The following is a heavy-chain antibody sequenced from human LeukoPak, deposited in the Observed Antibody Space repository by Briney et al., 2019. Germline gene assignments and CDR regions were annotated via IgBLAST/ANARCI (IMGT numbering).Heavy chain of an antibody. Sequence: GGSLRLSCAASGFTFSSYAMSWVRQAPGKGLEWVSGITGSGGSTYYADSVKGRFTISRDNSKNTLYLQMNSLRAEDTAIYYCAKVHRAYDYDSGSYYDSGFDYWGQGTLVTVSS. V-gene: IGHV3-23*01. J-gene: IGHJ4*02. CDR3: AKVHRAYDYDSGSYYDSGFDY. CDR1: GFTFSSYA. D-gene: IGHD3-10*01. CDR2: ITGSGGST.